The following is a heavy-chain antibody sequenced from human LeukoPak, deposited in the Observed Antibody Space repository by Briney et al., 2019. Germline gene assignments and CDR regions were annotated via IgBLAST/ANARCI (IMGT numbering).Heavy chain of an antibody. Sequence: ASVKVSCKASGGTFSSYAISWVRQAPGQGLEWMGGIIPIFGTANYAQKFQGRVTITTDESTSTAYMELSSLRSEDTAVYYCARDVRGAAPDYYMDVWGKGTTATVSS. CDR3: ARDVRGAAPDYYMDV. J-gene: IGHJ6*03. D-gene: IGHD3-10*01. CDR2: IIPIFGTA. V-gene: IGHV1-69*05. CDR1: GGTFSSYA.